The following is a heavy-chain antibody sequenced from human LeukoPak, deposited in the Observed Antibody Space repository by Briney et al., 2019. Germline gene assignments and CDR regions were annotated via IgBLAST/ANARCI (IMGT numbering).Heavy chain of an antibody. CDR3: AKDMGYQLQKYYFDY. J-gene: IGHJ4*02. Sequence: GGSLRLSCAASGFTFDDYAMHWVRQAPGKGLEWVSGISWNSGSIGYADPVKGRFTISRDNAKNSLYLQMNSLRAEDTALYYCAKDMGYQLQKYYFDYWGQGTLVTVSS. CDR1: GFTFDDYA. CDR2: ISWNSGSI. V-gene: IGHV3-9*01. D-gene: IGHD2-2*01.